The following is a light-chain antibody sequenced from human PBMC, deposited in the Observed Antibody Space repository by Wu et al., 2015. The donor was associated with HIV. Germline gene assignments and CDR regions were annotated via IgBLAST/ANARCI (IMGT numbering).Light chain of an antibody. Sequence: EIVMTQSPATLSLSPGERATLSCRASQSVSGSLAWYQQKPGQAPWLLIYGASTRAAGIPARFSGSGSGTEFTLTINSLQSVDFAVYYCQQYNDWPETFGQGTKVEVK. V-gene: IGKV3-15*01. J-gene: IGKJ1*01. CDR2: GAS. CDR3: QQYNDWPET. CDR1: QSVSGS.